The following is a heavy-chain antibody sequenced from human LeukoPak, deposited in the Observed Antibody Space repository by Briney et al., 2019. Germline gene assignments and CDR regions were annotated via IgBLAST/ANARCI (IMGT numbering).Heavy chain of an antibody. V-gene: IGHV3-20*01. J-gene: IGHJ3*02. CDR3: ARAVYYDFWSGSPDDAFDI. CDR1: GFTFDDYG. D-gene: IGHD3-3*01. Sequence: GGSLRLSCAASGFTFDDYGMSWARQAPGKGLEWVSGINWNGGSTGYADTVKGRFTISRDNAKNSLYLQMNSLRAEDTALYHCARAVYYDFWSGSPDDAFDIWGQGTMVTVSS. CDR2: INWNGGST.